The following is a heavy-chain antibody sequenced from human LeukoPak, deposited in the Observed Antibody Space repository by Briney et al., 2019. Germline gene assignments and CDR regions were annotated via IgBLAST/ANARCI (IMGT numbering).Heavy chain of an antibody. V-gene: IGHV3-7*05. Sequence: PGGSLRLSCAASGFTFSSYWMSWVRQAPGKGLEWVANIKQDGGEKNYMDSVKGRFTISRDNAKNSLLLQMNSLRVEDTAVYYRARERGGQSNDYLHGGPFDYWGQGTLVTVSS. CDR3: ARERGGQSNDYLHGGPFDY. D-gene: IGHD3-16*01. CDR1: GFTFSSYW. J-gene: IGHJ4*02. CDR2: IKQDGGEK.